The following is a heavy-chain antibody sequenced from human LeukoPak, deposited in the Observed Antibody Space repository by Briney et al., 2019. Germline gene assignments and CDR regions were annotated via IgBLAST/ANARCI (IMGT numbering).Heavy chain of an antibody. CDR3: ARGGRQQLVWGLFDY. D-gene: IGHD6-13*01. J-gene: IGHJ4*02. CDR2: ISSSSSYI. V-gene: IGHV3-21*01. CDR1: GFTFSSYS. Sequence: PGGSLRLSCAASGFTFSSYSMNWVRQAPGKGLEWVSSISSSSSYIYYADSVKGRFTISRYNAKNSLYLQMNSLRAEDTAVYYCARGGRQQLVWGLFDYWGQGALVTVSS.